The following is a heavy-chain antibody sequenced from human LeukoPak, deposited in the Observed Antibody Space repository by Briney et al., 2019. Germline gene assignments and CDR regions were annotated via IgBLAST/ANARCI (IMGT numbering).Heavy chain of an antibody. V-gene: IGHV4-59*08. CDR1: GGSISGYY. CDR2: IYYRGTS. D-gene: IGHD2-15*01. CDR3: ARYYCSGGNCYYFDH. Sequence: SETLSLTWTVSGGSISGYYWSWIRQPPGQGLEWIGFIYYRGTSKYNPSLMSRVTMSVDTSKNQVSLKLSSVTAADTAVYYCARYYCSGGNCYYFDHWGQGTLVTVSS. J-gene: IGHJ4*02.